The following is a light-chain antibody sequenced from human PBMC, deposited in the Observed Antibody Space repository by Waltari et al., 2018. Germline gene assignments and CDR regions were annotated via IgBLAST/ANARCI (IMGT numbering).Light chain of an antibody. CDR2: DLT. CDR3: SSYATSNILL. J-gene: IGLJ2*01. CDR1: GSDVGGYHY. V-gene: IGLV2-14*03. Sequence: QSALAQPASVSGSPGQSITISCTGTGSDVGGYHYVSWYQQHPDKAPRLIIYDLTNRPSGVSNRFSGSKSGNTASLTISGLQAADEADYYCSSYATSNILLFGGGTKLTVL.